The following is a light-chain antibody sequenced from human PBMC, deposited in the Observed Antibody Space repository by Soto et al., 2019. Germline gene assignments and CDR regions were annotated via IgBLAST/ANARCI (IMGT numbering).Light chain of an antibody. J-gene: IGKJ3*01. CDR3: QQYDSSPCT. CDR2: GAS. CDR1: QSVSSSY. V-gene: IGKV3-20*01. Sequence: EIVLTQSPGTLSLSPGERATLSCRASQSVSSSYLAWYQQKPGQAPSLLIYGASSRATGIPDRFSGSGSGTDFTLTISRLEPADCAVYYCQQYDSSPCTFGPGTKVDIK.